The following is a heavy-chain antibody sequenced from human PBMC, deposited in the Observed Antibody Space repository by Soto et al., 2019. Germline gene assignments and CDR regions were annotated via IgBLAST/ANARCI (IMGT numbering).Heavy chain of an antibody. V-gene: IGHV3-23*01. J-gene: IGHJ4*02. D-gene: IGHD5-18*01. CDR1: GFTFSSYA. Sequence: GGSLRLSCAASGFTFSSYAMSWVRQAPGKGLEWVSAISGSGGSTYYADSVKGRFTISRDNSKNTLYLQMNSLRAEDTAVYYCVKDDSYGQSGLDYWGQGTLVTVSS. CDR3: VKDDSYGQSGLDY. CDR2: ISGSGGST.